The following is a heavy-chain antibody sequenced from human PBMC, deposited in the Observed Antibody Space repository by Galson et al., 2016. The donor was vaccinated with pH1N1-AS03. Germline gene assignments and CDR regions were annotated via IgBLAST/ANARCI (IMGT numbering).Heavy chain of an antibody. CDR2: TYWRSKWYN. Sequence: CAISGDSVSSSIDAWNWIRQSSSGGLEWLGRTYWRSKWYNDYAVSVKSRITINPDTSKNQFSLQLNSVTPEDTAVYYCARGRYSAFDIWGQGTMVTVSS. V-gene: IGHV6-1*01. CDR3: ARGRYSAFDI. D-gene: IGHD1-1*01. CDR1: GDSVSSSIDA. J-gene: IGHJ3*02.